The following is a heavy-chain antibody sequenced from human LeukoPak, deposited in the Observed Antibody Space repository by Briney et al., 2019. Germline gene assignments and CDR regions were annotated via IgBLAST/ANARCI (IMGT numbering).Heavy chain of an antibody. D-gene: IGHD3-10*01. CDR1: GFTFSSYN. V-gene: IGHV3-48*01. CDR3: ARDLHTYYYGSGGDWFDP. CDR2: ISSSSSTI. J-gene: IGHJ5*02. Sequence: GGSLRLSCAASGFTFSSYNMHWVRQAPGKGLEWVSYISSSSSTIYYADSVKGRFTISRDNAKNSLYLQMNSLRAEDTAVYYCARDLHTYYYGSGGDWFDPWGQGTLVTVSS.